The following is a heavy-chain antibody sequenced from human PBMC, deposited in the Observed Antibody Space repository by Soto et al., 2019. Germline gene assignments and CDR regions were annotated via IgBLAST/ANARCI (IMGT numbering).Heavy chain of an antibody. CDR3: ARSPSSRNSYYYYGMDV. Sequence: ASVKVSCKASGYTFTSYDINWVRQATGQGLEWMGWMNPNSGNAGYAQKFQGRVTMTRNTSISTAYMELSSLRSEDTAVYYCARSPSSRNSYYYYGMDVWGQGTTVTVSS. CDR2: MNPNSGNA. J-gene: IGHJ6*02. V-gene: IGHV1-8*01. D-gene: IGHD4-4*01. CDR1: GYTFTSYD.